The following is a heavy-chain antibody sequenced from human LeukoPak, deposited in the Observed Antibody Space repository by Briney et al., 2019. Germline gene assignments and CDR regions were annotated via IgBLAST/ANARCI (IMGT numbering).Heavy chain of an antibody. CDR1: GHSISSGYY. CDR2: IYHSGST. V-gene: IGHV4-38-2*01. J-gene: IGHJ3*02. CDR3: ARLSQDTWDAFDI. D-gene: IGHD2-15*01. Sequence: SETLSLACAVSGHSISSGYYWGWIRQPPGKGLERIGSIYHSGSTYYNPSLNSRGTISLDTSKQQFPLKLSSVTAADTAVYYCARLSQDTWDAFDIWGQGTMVTVSS.